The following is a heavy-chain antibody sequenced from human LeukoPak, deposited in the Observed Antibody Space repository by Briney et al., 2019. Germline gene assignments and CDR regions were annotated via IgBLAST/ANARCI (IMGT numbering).Heavy chain of an antibody. J-gene: IGHJ4*02. V-gene: IGHV4-34*01. D-gene: IGHD4-11*01. CDR1: GGSFSGYF. CDR2: INHNGGT. Sequence: SETLPLTCAVYGGSFSGYFWSWIRQPPGKGLEWIGDINHNGGTNYNPSLKSRVTISVDTSKNQFSLKLSSVTAADTAVYYCARVVAVTYGYFDYWGQGTLVTVSS. CDR3: ARVVAVTYGYFDY.